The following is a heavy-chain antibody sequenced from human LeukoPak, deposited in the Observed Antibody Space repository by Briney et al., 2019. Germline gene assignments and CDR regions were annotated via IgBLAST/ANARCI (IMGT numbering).Heavy chain of an antibody. CDR1: GGTFSSYA. J-gene: IGHJ4*02. D-gene: IGHD2-2*02. CDR2: IIPIFGTA. CDR3: ARGRGIVVVPAAIFDY. Sequence: ASVKVSCKASGGTFSSYAISWVRQAPGQGLEWMGGIIPIFGTANYAQKFQGRVTITADESTSTAYMELSSLRSEDTAVYYCARGRGIVVVPAAIFDYWGQGTLVTVSS. V-gene: IGHV1-69*13.